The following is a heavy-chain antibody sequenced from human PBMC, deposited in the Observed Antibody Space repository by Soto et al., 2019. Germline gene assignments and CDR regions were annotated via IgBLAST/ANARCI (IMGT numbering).Heavy chain of an antibody. CDR1: GGSISSSSYY. CDR3: ARQGYYYYYYMDV. D-gene: IGHD2-15*01. J-gene: IGHJ6*03. Sequence: SETLSLTCTVSGGSISSSSYYWGWIRQPPGKGLEWIGSIYYSGSTYYNPSLKSRVTISVDTSKNQFSLKLGSVTAADTAVYYCARQGYYYYYYMDVWGKGTTVTVSS. V-gene: IGHV4-39*01. CDR2: IYYSGST.